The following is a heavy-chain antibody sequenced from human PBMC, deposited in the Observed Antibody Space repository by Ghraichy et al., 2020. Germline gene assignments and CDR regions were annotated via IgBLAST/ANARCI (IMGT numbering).Heavy chain of an antibody. D-gene: IGHD1-20*01. CDR2: INAGNGNT. CDR3: ASGRSTLRYNWNDEARFDY. Sequence: ASVKVSCKASGYTFTSYAMHWVRQAPGQRLEWMGWINAGNGNTKYSQKFQGRVTITRDTSASTAYMELSSLRSEDTAVYYCASGRSTLRYNWNDEARFDYWGQGTLVTVSS. CDR1: GYTFTSYA. J-gene: IGHJ4*02. V-gene: IGHV1-3*01.